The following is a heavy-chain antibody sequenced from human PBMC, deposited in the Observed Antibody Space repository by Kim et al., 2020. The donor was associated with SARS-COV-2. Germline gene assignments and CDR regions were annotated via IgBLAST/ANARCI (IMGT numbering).Heavy chain of an antibody. CDR2: INPNSGGT. Sequence: SFNFSFNSSLYTFTFYYIHFFLHSPFPFLYWMGWINPNSGGTNYAQKFQGRVTMTRDTSISTAYMELSRLRSDDTAVYYCARCYGDYEEFDYWGQGTLVTVSS. V-gene: IGHV1-2*02. J-gene: IGHJ4*02. CDR3: ARCYGDYEEFDY. CDR1: LYTFTFYY. D-gene: IGHD4-17*01.